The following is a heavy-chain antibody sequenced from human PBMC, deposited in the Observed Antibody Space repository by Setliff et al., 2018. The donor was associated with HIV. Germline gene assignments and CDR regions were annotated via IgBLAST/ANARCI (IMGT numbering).Heavy chain of an antibody. V-gene: IGHV3-49*03. CDR2: IRSKAYGGTT. J-gene: IGHJ4*02. Sequence: PGGSLRLSCTASGFTFGDFALSWFRQAPGKGLEWVGFIRSKAYGGTTEYAASVKGRFGISRDDSKSVTYLEMSSLTIEDTAVYYCTRVRILIISAPYYLDYWGQGTLVTVSS. D-gene: IGHD3-10*01. CDR3: TRVRILIISAPYYLDY. CDR1: GFTFGDFA.